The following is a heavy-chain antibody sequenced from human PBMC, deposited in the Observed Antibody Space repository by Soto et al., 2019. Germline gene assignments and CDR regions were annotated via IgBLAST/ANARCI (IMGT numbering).Heavy chain of an antibody. D-gene: IGHD2-2*01. V-gene: IGHV4-34*01. CDR2: INHSGST. CDR3: ARDLQGYCSSTSCYAGIGY. CDR1: GGSFSGYY. J-gene: IGHJ4*02. Sequence: SETLSLTCAVYGGSFSGYYWTWIRQPPGKGLEWIGEINHSGSTNYNPSLKSRVTISVDASKNQFSLKLSSVTAADTAVYFCARDLQGYCSSTSCYAGIGYWGQGTLVTVSS.